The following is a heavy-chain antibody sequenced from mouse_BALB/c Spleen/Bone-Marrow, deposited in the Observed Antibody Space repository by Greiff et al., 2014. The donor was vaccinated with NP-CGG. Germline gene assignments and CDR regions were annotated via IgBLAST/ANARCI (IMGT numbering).Heavy chain of an antibody. J-gene: IGHJ2*01. CDR2: INPSTGYT. D-gene: IGHD1-1*01. V-gene: IGHV1-7*01. CDR1: GYTFTSYW. Sequence: VQLVESGAELVKPGASVKMSCKASGYTFTSYWMHWVKQRPGQGLEWIGYINPSTGYTEYNQKFKDKATMTADKSSSTAYMQLSSLASEDSAVYYCALDSSYRCYFDYWGQGTTLTVSS. CDR3: ALDSSYRCYFDY.